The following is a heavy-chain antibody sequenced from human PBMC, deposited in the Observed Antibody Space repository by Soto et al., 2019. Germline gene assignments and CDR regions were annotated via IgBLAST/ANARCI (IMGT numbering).Heavy chain of an antibody. CDR1: GFTFSSYW. V-gene: IGHV3-74*01. D-gene: IGHD5-12*01. CDR2: IKGDGTNT. J-gene: IGHJ4*02. CDR3: ARGLSGYYGFDY. Sequence: EVQLVESGGGLVQFGGSLRLSCAASGFTFSSYWMHWVRQVPGKGLVWVSRIKGDGTNTGYADSVKGRFTISRDNVKNTLYLQMNSLIAEDTAVYYCARGLSGYYGFDYWGQGTLVTVSS.